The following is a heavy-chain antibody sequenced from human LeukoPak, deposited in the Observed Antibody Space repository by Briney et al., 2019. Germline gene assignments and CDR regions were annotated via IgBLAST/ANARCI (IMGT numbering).Heavy chain of an antibody. V-gene: IGHV3-30-3*01. J-gene: IGHJ4*02. CDR3: ARADY. Sequence: PGRSLRLSCAASGFTFSSYAMHWVRQAPGKGLEWVAVISYDGSNKYYADSVKGRFTTSRDNAKNSLYLQMNSLRPEDTAVYYCARADYWGQGALVTVSS. CDR1: GFTFSSYA. CDR2: ISYDGSNK.